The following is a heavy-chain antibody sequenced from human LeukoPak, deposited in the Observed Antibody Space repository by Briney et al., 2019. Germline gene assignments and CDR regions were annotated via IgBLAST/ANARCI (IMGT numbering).Heavy chain of an antibody. CDR1: GFTFSSYS. V-gene: IGHV3-21*01. J-gene: IGHJ5*02. CDR2: ISSSSSYI. Sequence: GSLRLSCAASGFTFSSYSMNWVRQAPGKGLEWVSSISSSSSYIYYADPVKGRFTISRDNAKNSLYLQMNSLRAEDTAVYYCARDSFFCSSTSCVDWFDPWGQGTLVTVSS. D-gene: IGHD2-2*01. CDR3: ARDSFFCSSTSCVDWFDP.